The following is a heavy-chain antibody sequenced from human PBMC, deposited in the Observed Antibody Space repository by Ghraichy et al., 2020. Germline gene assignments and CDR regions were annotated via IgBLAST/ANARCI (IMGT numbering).Heavy chain of an antibody. V-gene: IGHV3-48*03. CDR2: ISSSGSTI. D-gene: IGHD4-17*01. CDR1: GFTFSSYE. Sequence: GGSLRLSCAASGFTFSSYEMNWVRQAPGKGLEWVSYISSSGSTIYYADSVKGRFTISRDNAKNSLYLQMNSLRAEDTAVYYCARGVAAGEHDYGDYVAPLNLGDYWGQGTLVTVSS. J-gene: IGHJ4*02. CDR3: ARGVAAGEHDYGDYVAPLNLGDY.